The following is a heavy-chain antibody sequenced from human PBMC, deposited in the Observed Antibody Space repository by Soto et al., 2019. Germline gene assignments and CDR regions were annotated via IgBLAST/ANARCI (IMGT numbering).Heavy chain of an antibody. V-gene: IGHV4-61*01. CDR3: ARSYGSGSYYIGHYYYYGMDV. D-gene: IGHD3-10*01. CDR2: IYYSGST. CDR1: GGSVSSGSYY. J-gene: IGHJ6*02. Sequence: SETLSLTCTVSGGSVSSGSYYWSWIRQPPGKGLEWIGYIYYSGSTNYNPSLKSRVTISVDTSKNQFSLMLSSVTAADTAVYYCARSYGSGSYYIGHYYYYGMDVWGQGTTVTVSS.